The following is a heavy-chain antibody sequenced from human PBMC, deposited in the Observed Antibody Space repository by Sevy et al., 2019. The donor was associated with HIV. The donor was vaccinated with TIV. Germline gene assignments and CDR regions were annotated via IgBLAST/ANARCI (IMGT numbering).Heavy chain of an antibody. CDR3: ARGKGGIFGVVTGQFDY. CDR1: GYTFSNNA. V-gene: IGHV1-3*01. CDR2: VHAGNGHT. J-gene: IGHJ4*02. Sequence: ASVKVSCKASGYTFSNNAIHWVRQAPGQRLEWMGWVHAGNGHTKFSEKVQDRVTISRDTSATTVYMDLTSLTSEDTAIYYCARGKGGIFGVVTGQFDYWGQGTLVTVSS. D-gene: IGHD3-3*01.